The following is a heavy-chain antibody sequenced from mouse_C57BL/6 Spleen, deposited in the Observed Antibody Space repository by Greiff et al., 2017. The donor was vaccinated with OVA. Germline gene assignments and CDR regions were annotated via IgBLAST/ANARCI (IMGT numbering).Heavy chain of an antibody. CDR1: GFTFSDYY. V-gene: IGHV5-16*01. J-gene: IGHJ3*01. D-gene: IGHD2-4*01. Sequence: EVMLVESEGGLVQPGSSMKLSCTASGFTFSDYYMAWVRQVPEKGLEWVANINYDGSSTYYLDSLKSRFIISRDNAKNILYLQMSSLKSEDTATYYCARAYDYDGVWFAYWGQGTLVTVSA. CDR3: ARAYDYDGVWFAY. CDR2: INYDGSST.